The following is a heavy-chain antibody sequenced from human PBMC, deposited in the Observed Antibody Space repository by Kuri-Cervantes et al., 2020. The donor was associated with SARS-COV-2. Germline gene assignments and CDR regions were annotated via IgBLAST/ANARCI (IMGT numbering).Heavy chain of an antibody. CDR3: ASRGRTGEGDT. J-gene: IGHJ5*02. D-gene: IGHD7-27*01. Sequence: SETLSLACYVCMGTFTHTTGSWIRQPPGKGLGWIGSVYHTGNTYYNPSLKSRHTISVETSTKQFSLTLSSVTAADTAVYYCASRGRTGEGDTWGQGTLVTVSS. V-gene: IGHV4-59*04. CDR2: VYHTGNT. CDR1: MGTFTHTT.